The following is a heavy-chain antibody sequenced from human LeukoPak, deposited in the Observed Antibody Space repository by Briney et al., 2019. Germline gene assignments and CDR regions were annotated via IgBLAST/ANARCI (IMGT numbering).Heavy chain of an antibody. CDR1: GYRFTSYW. Sequence: GESLKISCKGSGYRFTSYWIGWVRQTPGNGLEWMGIIFPGDSNTKYSPSLQGQVTISVDRSINTAFLQLTSLKASDSGMYYCARVWGNGWFHFDQWGQGTLVTVSS. CDR2: IFPGDSNT. V-gene: IGHV5-51*01. CDR3: ARVWGNGWFHFDQ. D-gene: IGHD2-8*01. J-gene: IGHJ4*02.